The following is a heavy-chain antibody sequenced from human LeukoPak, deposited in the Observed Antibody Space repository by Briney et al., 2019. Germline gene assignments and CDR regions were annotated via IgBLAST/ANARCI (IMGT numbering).Heavy chain of an antibody. CDR3: AKGGSYSSYFDY. V-gene: IGHV3-23*01. CDR2: ISGGGGST. D-gene: IGHD1-26*01. CDR1: GFTFSSYA. J-gene: IGHJ4*02. Sequence: GGSLRLSCAASGFTFSSYAMSWVRQAPGKGLEWVSAISGGGGSTYYADSVKGRFTISRDNSKNTLYLQVNSLRAEDTAVYYCAKGGSYSSYFDYWGQGTLVTVSS.